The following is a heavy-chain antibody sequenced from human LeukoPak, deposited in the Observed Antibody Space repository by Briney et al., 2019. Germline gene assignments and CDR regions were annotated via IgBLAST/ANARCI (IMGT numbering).Heavy chain of an antibody. V-gene: IGHV3-21*01. CDR1: GFTFSSYS. CDR2: ISSSSTYI. J-gene: IGHJ4*02. Sequence: GGSLRLSCAASGFTFSSYSMNWVRQTPGKGLEWVSSISSSSTYIYYADSVKGRFTISRDNSKNTLYLQMNSLRAEDTAVYYCARDGRGYYDSSGLFDYWGQGTLVTVSS. CDR3: ARDGRGYYDSSGLFDY. D-gene: IGHD3-22*01.